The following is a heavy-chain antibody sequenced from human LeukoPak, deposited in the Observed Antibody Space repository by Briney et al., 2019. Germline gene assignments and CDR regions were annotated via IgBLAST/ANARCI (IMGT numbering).Heavy chain of an antibody. J-gene: IGHJ3*02. CDR2: ISSSSSTI. Sequence: GGSLRLSCAASGFTFSSYSMNWVRQAPGKGLEWVSYISSSSSTIYYADSVKGRFTISRDNAKNSLYLQMNSLRDEDTAVYYCARDLYNWNDALGAFDIWGQGTMVTVSS. D-gene: IGHD1-20*01. CDR1: GFTFSSYS. V-gene: IGHV3-48*02. CDR3: ARDLYNWNDALGAFDI.